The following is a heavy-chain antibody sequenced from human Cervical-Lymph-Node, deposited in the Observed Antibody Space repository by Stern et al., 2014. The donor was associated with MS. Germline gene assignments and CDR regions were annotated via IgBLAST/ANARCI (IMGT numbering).Heavy chain of an antibody. CDR3: ARAYFDPYGLDV. V-gene: IGHV1-18*04. J-gene: IGHJ6*02. CDR2: ICGYDGDK. Sequence: QVQLVQSGADVKKPGASVKVSCKASSYTFSSYGIAWVRQAPGQGLEWMGWICGYDGDKNYAPKLQGRVTLTTDPSTRTAYMEIRSLRFDDTAVYYCARAYFDPYGLDVWGQGTTVTVSS. D-gene: IGHD3-9*01. CDR1: SYTFSSYG.